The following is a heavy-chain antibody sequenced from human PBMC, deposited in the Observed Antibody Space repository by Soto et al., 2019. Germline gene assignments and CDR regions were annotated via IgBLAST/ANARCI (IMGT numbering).Heavy chain of an antibody. V-gene: IGHV4-4*02. J-gene: IGHJ4*02. CDR2: IYHSGST. CDR1: SGSISSSNW. D-gene: IGHD3-10*01. CDR3: ARLSRSGSYYFDY. Sequence: PSETLSLTCAVSSGSISSSNWWSWVRQPPGKGLEWIGEIYHSGSTNYNPSLKSRVTISVDKSKNQFSLKLSSVTAADTAVYYCARLSRSGSYYFDYWGQGTLVTVSS.